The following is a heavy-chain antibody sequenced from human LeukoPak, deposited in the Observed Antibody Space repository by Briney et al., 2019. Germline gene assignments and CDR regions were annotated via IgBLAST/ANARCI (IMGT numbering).Heavy chain of an antibody. CDR2: IYYSGST. V-gene: IGHV4-59*01. J-gene: IGHJ3*02. CDR1: GGSISSYY. Sequence: TSETLSLTCTVSGGSISSYYWSWIRQPPGKGLEWIGYIYYSGSTNYNPSLKSRVTISVDTSKNQFSLKLSSVTAADTAVYYCARAYDSRASDAFDIWGQGTMVTVSS. D-gene: IGHD3-22*01. CDR3: ARAYDSRASDAFDI.